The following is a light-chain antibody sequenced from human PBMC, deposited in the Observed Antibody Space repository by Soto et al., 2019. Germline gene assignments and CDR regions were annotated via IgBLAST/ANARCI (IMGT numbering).Light chain of an antibody. CDR1: QSISSY. V-gene: IGKV1-39*01. Sequence: DIQMTQSPSSLSASVGDRVTITCRASQSISSYLNWYQQKPGKAPKLLIYAASSLQSGVLSRFSGSGSGTDFTLTISSLQPEDFATYYCQQSYSTPLYTFGQGTKLELK. CDR2: AAS. J-gene: IGKJ2*01. CDR3: QQSYSTPLYT.